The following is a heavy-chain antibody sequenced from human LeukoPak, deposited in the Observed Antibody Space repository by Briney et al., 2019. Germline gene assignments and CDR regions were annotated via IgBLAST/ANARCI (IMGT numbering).Heavy chain of an antibody. CDR3: AKVPVYGDQSDY. CDR1: GFAFSSHA. J-gene: IGHJ4*02. CDR2: ITSGDNT. V-gene: IGHV3-23*01. D-gene: IGHD4-17*01. Sequence: GGSLRLSCAASGFAFSSHAMSWVRQAPGKGLEWVSAITSGDNTYYADSMKGRFTISRDNSKNTLYLQVNSLRAEDTAVYYCAKVPVYGDQSDYWGQGTLVTVSS.